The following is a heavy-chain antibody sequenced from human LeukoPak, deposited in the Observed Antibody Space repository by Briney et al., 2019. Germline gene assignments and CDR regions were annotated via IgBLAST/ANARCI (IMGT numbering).Heavy chain of an antibody. CDR2: INHSGST. V-gene: IGHV4-34*01. CDR3: ARGPSRQLLSWFDP. J-gene: IGHJ5*02. Sequence: SETLSLTCAVYGGSFSGYYWSWIRQPPGKGLEWIGEINHSGSTNYNPSLKSRVTISVDTSRNQFSLKLSSVTAADTAVYYWARGPSRQLLSWFDPWGQRTLVTVSS. D-gene: IGHD2-2*01. CDR1: GGSFSGYY.